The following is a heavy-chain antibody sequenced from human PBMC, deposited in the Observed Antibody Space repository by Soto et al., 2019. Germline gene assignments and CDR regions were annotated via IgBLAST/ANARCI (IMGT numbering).Heavy chain of an antibody. CDR3: ARLNGYCISTNCHSYYPMDV. CDR1: GGSVSSSSYS. D-gene: IGHD2-2*03. V-gene: IGHV4-39*01. J-gene: IGHJ6*02. Sequence: SETLSLTCTVSGGSVSSSSYSWGWIRQSPGKGLEWIGTIYSSENTYYNPSLLSRVTISVDTSKNEFSLRLGSVTAADTAVYYCARLNGYCISTNCHSYYPMDVWGQGTTVT. CDR2: IYSSENT.